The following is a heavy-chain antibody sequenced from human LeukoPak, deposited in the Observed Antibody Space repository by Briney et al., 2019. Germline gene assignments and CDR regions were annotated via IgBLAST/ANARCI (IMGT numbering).Heavy chain of an antibody. CDR2: ISFDESNR. J-gene: IGHJ4*02. Sequence: GGSLRLSCAASGFTFSNYGMHWVRQAPGKGLEWVAVISFDESNRYYADSVRGRFTLSRDNSKNTLYLQMNSLRAEDTAVYYCAKRGYTYGGHFDYWGQGALVTVSS. D-gene: IGHD5-18*01. V-gene: IGHV3-30*18. CDR1: GFTFSNYG. CDR3: AKRGYTYGGHFDY.